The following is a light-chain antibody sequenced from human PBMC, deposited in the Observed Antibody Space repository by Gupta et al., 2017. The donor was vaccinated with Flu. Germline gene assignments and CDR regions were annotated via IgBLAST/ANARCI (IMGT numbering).Light chain of an antibody. CDR1: SLGIQR. Sequence: SYVLTQAPSVSVAPGQTARITCGGDSLGIQRVHWYQQRPAQAPALLGHDDDARPSGIPARFSGSNSGNTAKLNISRVEAGDEADYYCQASDNPSDQVVFGGGTKLTV. CDR3: QASDNPSDQVV. V-gene: IGLV3-21*02. J-gene: IGLJ2*01. CDR2: DDD.